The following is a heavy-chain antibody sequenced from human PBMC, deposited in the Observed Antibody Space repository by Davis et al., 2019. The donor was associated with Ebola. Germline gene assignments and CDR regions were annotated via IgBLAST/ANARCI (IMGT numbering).Heavy chain of an antibody. J-gene: IGHJ6*02. V-gene: IGHV4-59*01. CDR2: IYYSGST. CDR3: ARQSGYDGMDV. D-gene: IGHD3-3*01. Sequence: SEPLSLTCTVPGGPISAYYWSWIRQPPGKALECIGYIYYSGSTNYNPSLKSRVTISVDTSKNQFSLKLSSVTAADTAVYYCARQSGYDGMDVWGQGTTVTVSS. CDR1: GGPISAYY.